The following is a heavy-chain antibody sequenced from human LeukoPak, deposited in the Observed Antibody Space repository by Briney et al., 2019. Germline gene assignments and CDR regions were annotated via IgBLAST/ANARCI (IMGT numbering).Heavy chain of an antibody. D-gene: IGHD2-15*01. J-gene: IGHJ6*03. CDR2: ISGVGDST. CDR3: AKDSHIVVVAGVDSHMDV. CDR1: GFTFSNYA. Sequence: GGSLRLSCAASGFTFSNYAMNWVRQAPGKGLEWVSTISGVGDSTYYAESVKGRFTMSRDNSKNTLYLQMNSLRAEDTAVYYCAKDSHIVVVAGVDSHMDVWGKGTTVTVSS. V-gene: IGHV3-23*01.